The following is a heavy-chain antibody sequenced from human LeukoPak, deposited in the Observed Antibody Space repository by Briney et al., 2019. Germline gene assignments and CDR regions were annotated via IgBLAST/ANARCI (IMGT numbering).Heavy chain of an antibody. CDR3: AIGPRWEPPTYFDY. CDR2: ISAYNGNT. CDR1: GYTFTSYG. D-gene: IGHD1-26*01. V-gene: IGHV1-18*01. J-gene: IGHJ4*02. Sequence: ASVKVSCKASGYTFTSYGISWVRQAPGQGLEWMGWISAYNGNTNYAQKLQGRVTMTTDTSTSTAYMELRSLRSEDTAVYYCAIGPRWEPPTYFDYWGQGTLVTVSS.